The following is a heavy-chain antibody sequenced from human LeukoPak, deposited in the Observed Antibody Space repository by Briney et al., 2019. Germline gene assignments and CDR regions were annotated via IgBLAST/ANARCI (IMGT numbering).Heavy chain of an antibody. CDR1: GFTVSSNY. Sequence: PGGSLRLSCAASGFTVSSNYMSWVRQAPGKGLGWVSVIYSGGSTYYADPVKGRFTISRDNSKNTLYLQMNSLRAEDTAVYYCARETYYYDSSGYTGFDYWGQGTLVTVSS. V-gene: IGHV3-66*01. J-gene: IGHJ4*02. CDR3: ARETYYYDSSGYTGFDY. CDR2: IYSGGST. D-gene: IGHD3-22*01.